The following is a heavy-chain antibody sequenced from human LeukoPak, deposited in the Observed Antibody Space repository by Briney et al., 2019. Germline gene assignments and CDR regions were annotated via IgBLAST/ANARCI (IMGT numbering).Heavy chain of an antibody. CDR3: VRQSGFSMIVVVFDY. CDR2: IYYSGST. J-gene: IGHJ4*02. D-gene: IGHD3-22*01. V-gene: IGHV4-39*01. CDR1: GGSISSSSYY. Sequence: SETLSLTCTVSGGSISSSSYYWGWIRQPPGKGLEWVGTIYYSGSTNYNPSLKSRLTISVDTSKNQFSLRLSSVTAAGSAVYYCVRQSGFSMIVVVFDYWGQGTLVTVSS.